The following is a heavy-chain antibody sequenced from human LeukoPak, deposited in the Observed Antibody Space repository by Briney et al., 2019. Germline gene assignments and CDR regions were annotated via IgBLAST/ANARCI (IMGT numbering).Heavy chain of an antibody. V-gene: IGHV3-30*02. CDR1: GFTFSSYG. D-gene: IGHD3-3*01. Sequence: SGGSLRLSCAASGFTFSSYGMHWVRQAPGKGLEWVAFIRYDGSNKYYADSVKGRFTISRDNSKNTLYLQMNSLRAEDTAVYYCTTDFWSGYAYYYYMDVWGKGTTVTVSS. J-gene: IGHJ6*03. CDR2: IRYDGSNK. CDR3: TTDFWSGYAYYYYMDV.